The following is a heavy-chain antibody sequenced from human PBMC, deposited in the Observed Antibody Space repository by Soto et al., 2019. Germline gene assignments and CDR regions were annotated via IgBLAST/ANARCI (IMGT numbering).Heavy chain of an antibody. Sequence: QVQLVESGGGVVQPGRSLRLSCAASGFTFSSYGMHWVRQAPGKGLEWVAVIWYDGSNKYYADSVKGRFTISRDNSKNTLYLQMNSLRAEDTAVYYCVRDKPSLRYSYGQNFDYWGQGTLVTVSS. CDR2: IWYDGSNK. CDR3: VRDKPSLRYSYGQNFDY. V-gene: IGHV3-33*01. J-gene: IGHJ4*02. D-gene: IGHD5-18*01. CDR1: GFTFSSYG.